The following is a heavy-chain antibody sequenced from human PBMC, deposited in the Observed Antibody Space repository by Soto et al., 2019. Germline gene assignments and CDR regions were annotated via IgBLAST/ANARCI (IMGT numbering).Heavy chain of an antibody. J-gene: IGHJ5*02. Sequence: SVKVSCKASGGTFSSYAISWVRQAPGQGLEWMGGIIPIFGTANYAQKFQGRVTITADKSTSTAYMELSSLRSEDTAVYYCARDVTGYYDSSGYFWFDPWGQGTLVTVSS. CDR3: ARDVTGYYDSSGYFWFDP. CDR1: GGTFSSYA. V-gene: IGHV1-69*06. CDR2: IIPIFGTA. D-gene: IGHD3-22*01.